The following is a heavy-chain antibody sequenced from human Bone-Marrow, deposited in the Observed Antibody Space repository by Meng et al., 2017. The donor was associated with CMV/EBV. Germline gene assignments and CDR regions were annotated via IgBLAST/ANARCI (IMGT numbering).Heavy chain of an antibody. V-gene: IGHV3-23*01. J-gene: IGHJ4*02. CDR3: AKLLRDIVVVTDAIVDY. CDR2: ISSSGGST. D-gene: IGHD2-2*01. CDR1: GFTFSHSA. Sequence: GESLKISCAVSGFTFSHSAKSWVRQVPGKGLEWVSGISSSGGSTYYADSVKGRFTISRDNSKTTLYLHMSSLRADDTAVYHCAKLLRDIVVVTDAIVDYWGQGNLVNVDS.